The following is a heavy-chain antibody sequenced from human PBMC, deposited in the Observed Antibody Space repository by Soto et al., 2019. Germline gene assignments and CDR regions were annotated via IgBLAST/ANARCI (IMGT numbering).Heavy chain of an antibody. CDR3: AMWSYLYX. CDR1: GFSFSSYA. V-gene: IGHV3-23*01. CDR2: ISCSDGKT. D-gene: IGHD3-16*02. J-gene: IGHJ4*02. Sequence: PGGSLRLSFVASGFSFSSYALTWVRQAPGKGLEWVSTISCSDGKTFYADAVKGRFSISRDISQSTLYLKMNSLRADDTAIYYCAMWSYLYXWGQVTRFTVSX.